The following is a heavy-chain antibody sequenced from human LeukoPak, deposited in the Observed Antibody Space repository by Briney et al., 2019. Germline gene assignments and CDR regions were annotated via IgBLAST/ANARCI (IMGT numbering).Heavy chain of an antibody. CDR3: ARFGYVAAVDV. Sequence: GGSLSLSCAASGFSLSAYWMTGVRQAPGTGREWVANINPAGSETYYVDPVKGRFSISRDNAKNLVYLQMNSLRAEDTAVYHCARFGYVAAVDVWGQGTPVTVSS. CDR2: INPAGSET. J-gene: IGHJ4*02. CDR1: GFSLSAYW. V-gene: IGHV3-7*01. D-gene: IGHD2-15*01.